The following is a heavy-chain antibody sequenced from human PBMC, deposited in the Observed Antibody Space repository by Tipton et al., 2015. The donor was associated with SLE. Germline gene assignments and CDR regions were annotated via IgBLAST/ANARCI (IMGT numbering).Heavy chain of an antibody. Sequence: LSLTCAVYGGSFSGFYWSWIRQPPGRGLEWIGEINHSGSTNYNPSLKSRVTMSVDMSKNQFSLRLTSVTAADTAVYYCARTLGAIAHTVYDAFDIWGQGKMVTVSS. CDR2: INHSGST. J-gene: IGHJ3*02. CDR1: GGSFSGFY. CDR3: ARTLGAIAHTVYDAFDI. D-gene: IGHD1-26*01. V-gene: IGHV4-34*01.